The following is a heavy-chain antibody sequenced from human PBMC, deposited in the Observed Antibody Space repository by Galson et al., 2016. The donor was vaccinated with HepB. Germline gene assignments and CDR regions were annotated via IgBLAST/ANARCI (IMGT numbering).Heavy chain of an antibody. CDR2: INTNTGNP. Sequence: SVKVSCKASGYTFTSYAMNWVRQAPGQGLKWMGWINTNTGNPTYAQGFTGRFVFSLDTSVSTAYLQISSLKAEDTAVYYCARGGHRALRVVRGVNFFDQWGQGALVTVSS. D-gene: IGHD3-10*01. V-gene: IGHV7-4-1*02. J-gene: IGHJ4*02. CDR1: GYTFTSYA. CDR3: ARGGHRALRVVRGVNFFDQ.